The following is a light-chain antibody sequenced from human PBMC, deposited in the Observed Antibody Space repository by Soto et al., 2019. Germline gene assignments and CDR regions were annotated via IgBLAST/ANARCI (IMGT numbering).Light chain of an antibody. CDR3: QQSGKT. J-gene: IGKJ2*01. Sequence: EIVLTQSPGTLSLSPGERATLSCRASQSVGRSYLAWYQQKPGQTPRLLIYGASTRATGIPDRFSGSGSGTDFILTISRLETEDSAVYFCQQSGKTFGQGTKLEIK. V-gene: IGKV3-20*01. CDR1: QSVGRSY. CDR2: GAS.